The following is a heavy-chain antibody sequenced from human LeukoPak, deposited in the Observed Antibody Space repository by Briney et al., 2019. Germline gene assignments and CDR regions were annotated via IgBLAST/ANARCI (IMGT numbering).Heavy chain of an antibody. J-gene: IGHJ4*02. CDR1: GGTFSSYA. D-gene: IGHD2-2*01. CDR3: ARMEDCSSTSCLDY. Sequence: SVKVSCKASGGTFSSYAISWVRQAPGQGLEWMGGIIPIFGTANYAQKFQGRVTITADESTSTAYMELSCLRSEDTAVYYCARMEDCSSTSCLDYWGQGTLVTVSS. CDR2: IIPIFGTA. V-gene: IGHV1-69*01.